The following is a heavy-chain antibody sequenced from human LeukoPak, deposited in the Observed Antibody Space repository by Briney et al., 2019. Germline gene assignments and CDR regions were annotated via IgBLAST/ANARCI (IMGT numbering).Heavy chain of an antibody. CDR2: ISSNGGST. V-gene: IGHV3-64*01. Sequence: GGSLRLSCAASGFTFSSYAMPWVRQAPGKGLEYVSAISSNGGSTYYANSVKGRFTISRDNSKNTLYLQMGSLRAEDTAVYYCAKSPLEYDYVWGSYRYGSEYFDYWGQGTLVTVSS. J-gene: IGHJ4*02. CDR3: AKSPLEYDYVWGSYRYGSEYFDY. D-gene: IGHD3-16*02. CDR1: GFTFSSYA.